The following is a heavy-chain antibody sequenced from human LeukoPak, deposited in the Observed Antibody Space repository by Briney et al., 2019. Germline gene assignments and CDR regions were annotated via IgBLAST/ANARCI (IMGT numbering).Heavy chain of an antibody. CDR1: GYTFTGFY. D-gene: IGHD3-9*01. CDR2: FNPNSGAT. J-gene: IGHJ4*02. CDR3: ARELTMRSPGLALDN. V-gene: IGHV1-2*02. Sequence: GSVKVSCKASGYTFTGFYMHWVRQAPGQGLEWMGWFNPNSGATNYAQNFQGRVTMTRDTSISTAYMELSSLRSDDTAVYYCARELTMRSPGLALDNWGQGSLVTVSS.